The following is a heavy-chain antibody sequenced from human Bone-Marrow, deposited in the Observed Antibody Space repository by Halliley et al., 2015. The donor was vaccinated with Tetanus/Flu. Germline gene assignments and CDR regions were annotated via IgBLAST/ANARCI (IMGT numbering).Heavy chain of an antibody. CDR3: AGSSCSGGTCYLFYYYAVDV. CDR2: IYHSGSA. V-gene: IGHV4-39*01. CDR1: GVSISSNSHY. Sequence: GLVKPSETLSLTCTVSGVSISSNSHYWGWIRQPPGKGLEWMGIIYHSGSAFYNPSLENRVTMSVDTSKNQVSLRLSSVTAADTAVYHCAGSSCSGGTCYLFYYYAVDVWGQGATITVSS. J-gene: IGHJ6*02. D-gene: IGHD2-15*01.